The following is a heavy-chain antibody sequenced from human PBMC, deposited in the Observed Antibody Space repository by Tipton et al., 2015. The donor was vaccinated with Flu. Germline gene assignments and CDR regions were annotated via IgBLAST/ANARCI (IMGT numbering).Heavy chain of an antibody. V-gene: IGHV4-39*07. CDR1: VGSISSSSYY. J-gene: IGHJ3*02. CDR3: ASLTIAVAGDDAFDI. Sequence: TLSLTCTVSVGSISSSSYYWGWIRQPPGKGLEWIGSIYYSGSTYYNPSLKSRVTISVDTSKNQFSLKLSSVTAAGTAVYYCASLTIAVAGDDAFDIWGQGTMVTVSS. CDR2: IYYSGST. D-gene: IGHD6-19*01.